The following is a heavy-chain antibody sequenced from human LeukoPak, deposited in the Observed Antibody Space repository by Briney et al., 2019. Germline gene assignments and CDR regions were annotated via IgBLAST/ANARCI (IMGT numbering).Heavy chain of an antibody. CDR2: ISGSGDST. J-gene: IGHJ4*02. CDR3: ARPAQYYFDY. Sequence: GGSLRLSCAASGFTFDDYAMHWVRQAPGKGLEWVSAISGSGDSTYYADSVKGRFTISRDNSKNTLYLQMNSLRAEDTAVYYCARPAQYYFDYWGQGTLVTVSS. V-gene: IGHV3-23*01. CDR1: GFTFDDYA. D-gene: IGHD1-14*01.